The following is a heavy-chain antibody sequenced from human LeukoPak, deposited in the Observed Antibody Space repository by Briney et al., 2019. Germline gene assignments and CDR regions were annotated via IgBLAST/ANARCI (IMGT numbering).Heavy chain of an antibody. V-gene: IGHV3-33*08. CDR1: GFTFSSYG. J-gene: IGHJ4*02. Sequence: PGGSLRLSCAASGFTFSSYGMHWVRQAPGKGLEWVAVIWYDGSNKYYADSVKGRFTISRDNSKNTLYLQMNSLRAEDTAVYYCARNDLDTAPLGYFDYWGQGTLVIVSS. CDR3: ARNDLDTAPLGYFDY. D-gene: IGHD3-3*01. CDR2: IWYDGSNK.